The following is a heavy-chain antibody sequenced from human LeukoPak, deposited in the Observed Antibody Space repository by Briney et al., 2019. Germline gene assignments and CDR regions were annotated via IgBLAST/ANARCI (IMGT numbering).Heavy chain of an antibody. D-gene: IGHD3-22*01. CDR3: AKAYYDPSGYSYYFDY. CDR2: ISGSSNYV. CDR1: GFPFSVYS. Sequence: GGSLRLSCAASGFPFSVYSMNWVRQAPGKGLEWVSSISGSSNYVYYADPVKGRFTISRDNAKNSVYLHMNSLRAEDTAVYYCAKAYYDPSGYSYYFDYWGQGTLVTVSS. V-gene: IGHV3-21*01. J-gene: IGHJ4*02.